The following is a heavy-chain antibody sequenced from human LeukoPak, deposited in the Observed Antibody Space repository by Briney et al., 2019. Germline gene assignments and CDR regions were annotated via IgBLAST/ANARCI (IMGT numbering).Heavy chain of an antibody. Sequence: SETLSLTCTVSGGSISSSSYYWGWIRQPPGKGLEWIGSIYYSGSTYYNPSLKSRVTISVDTSKSRFSLKLNSVTAADTAVYHCARGYLERHFDWYGKGINYFDSWGQGTLVTVSS. CDR1: GGSISSSSYY. V-gene: IGHV4-39*01. CDR3: ARGYLERHFDWYGKGINYFDS. J-gene: IGHJ4*02. CDR2: IYYSGST. D-gene: IGHD3-9*01.